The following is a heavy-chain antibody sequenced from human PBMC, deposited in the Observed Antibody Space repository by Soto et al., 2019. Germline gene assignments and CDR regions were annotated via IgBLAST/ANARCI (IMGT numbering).Heavy chain of an antibody. CDR2: IYYIGST. J-gene: IGHJ4*02. V-gene: IGHV4-59*08. D-gene: IGHD5-12*01. CDR1: GGSIISYY. CDR3: ASRIVATETFDN. Sequence: SETLSLTCTVSGGSIISYYWSWIRQPPVKGLEWIVYIYYIGSTNYNPSLNRRVTMSVDTSKNQFSLKLTSVTPADTPVYYCASRIVATETFDNWGQGTLLFVFS.